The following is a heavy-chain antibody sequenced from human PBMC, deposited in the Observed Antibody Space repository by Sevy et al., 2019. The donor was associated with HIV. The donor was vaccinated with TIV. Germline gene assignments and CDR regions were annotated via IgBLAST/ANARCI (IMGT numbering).Heavy chain of an antibody. CDR2: IIPAGIT. V-gene: IGHV4-34*01. D-gene: IGHD1-26*01. Sequence: SETLSLTCAVYGESFSGFYWRWIRQPPGKGLEWIGDIIPAGITNYNPSLKSRVTISIDTSKNQFSLKMNSVTAADTAVYYCARGQWEHPYWGQGTQVTVSS. CDR3: ARGQWEHPY. CDR1: GESFSGFY. J-gene: IGHJ4*02.